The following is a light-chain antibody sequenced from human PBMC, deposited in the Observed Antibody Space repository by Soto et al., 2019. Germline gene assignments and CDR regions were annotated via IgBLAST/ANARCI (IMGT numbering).Light chain of an antibody. Sequence: EIVLTQSPGTLSLSPGERATLSCRASQSVSSSYLAWYQQKPCQAPRLLIYGASNRATGIPNRISGSGSGTDFTLTISRLEPEDFAIYYCQQYGSSPYTFGQGTKLEIK. CDR3: QQYGSSPYT. J-gene: IGKJ2*01. V-gene: IGKV3-20*01. CDR1: QSVSSSY. CDR2: GAS.